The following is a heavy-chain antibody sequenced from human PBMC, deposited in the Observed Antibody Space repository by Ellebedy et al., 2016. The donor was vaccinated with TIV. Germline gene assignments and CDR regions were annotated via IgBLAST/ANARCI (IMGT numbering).Heavy chain of an antibody. Sequence: GESLKISXAASGFTFSSYAMSWVRQAPGKGLEWVSAISGSGGSTYYADSVKGRFTISRDNSKNTLYLQMNSLRAEDTAVYYCAREGRLQAEPFGDVWGQGTTVTVSS. D-gene: IGHD1-14*01. CDR2: ISGSGGST. CDR1: GFTFSSYA. V-gene: IGHV3-23*01. CDR3: AREGRLQAEPFGDV. J-gene: IGHJ6*02.